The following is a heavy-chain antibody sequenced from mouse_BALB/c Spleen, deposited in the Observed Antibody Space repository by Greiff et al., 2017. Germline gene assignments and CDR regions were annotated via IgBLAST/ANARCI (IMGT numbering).Heavy chain of an antibody. CDR2: ISYSGST. Sequence: EVTLVESGPGLVKPSQSLSLTCTVTGYSITSDYAWHWIRQFPGNNLEWMGYISYSGSTSYNPSLKSRISITRDTSKNQFFLQSNSVTTEDTATDYCARSGDYGRPWFADWGQGTLVTVSA. J-gene: IGHJ3*01. CDR1: GYSITSDYA. D-gene: IGHD1-1*01. CDR3: ARSGDYGRPWFAD. V-gene: IGHV3-2*02.